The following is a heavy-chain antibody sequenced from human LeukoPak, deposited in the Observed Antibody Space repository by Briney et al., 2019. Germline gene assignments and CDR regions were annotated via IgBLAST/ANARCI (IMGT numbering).Heavy chain of an antibody. CDR3: ARDPVTHPYNWFDP. D-gene: IGHD3-10*01. CDR2: IHTSGST. V-gene: IGHV4-61*02. Sequence: SETLSLTCTVSGGSISSGSYYWSWIRQPAGKGLEWIGRIHTSGSTNYNPSLKSRATISVDTSKNQFSLKLTSVTAADTAVYYCARDPVTHPYNWFDPWGQGTLVTVSS. CDR1: GGSISSGSYY. J-gene: IGHJ5*02.